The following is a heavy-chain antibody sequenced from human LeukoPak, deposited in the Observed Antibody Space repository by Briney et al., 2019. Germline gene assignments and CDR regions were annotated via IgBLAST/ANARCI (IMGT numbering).Heavy chain of an antibody. V-gene: IGHV4-59*12. J-gene: IGHJ3*02. D-gene: IGHD5-24*01. CDR2: IYYSGST. Sequence: SETLSLTCTVSGGSISSYYWSWIRQPPGKGLEWIGYIYYSGSTNYNPSLKSRVTISVDRSKNQFSLKLSSVTAADTAVYYCAREEKGSRPPPNAFDIWGQGTMVTVSS. CDR3: AREEKGSRPPPNAFDI. CDR1: GGSISSYY.